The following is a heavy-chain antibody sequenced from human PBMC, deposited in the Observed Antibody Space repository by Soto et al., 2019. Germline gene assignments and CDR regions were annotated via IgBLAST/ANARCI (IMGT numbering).Heavy chain of an antibody. CDR2: INSDGSST. D-gene: IGHD6-19*01. J-gene: IGHJ5*02. V-gene: IGHV3-74*01. CDR3: ARAYSSGWYDPNWFDP. Sequence: HPGGSLRLSCAASGFTFSSYWMHWVRQAPGKGLVWVSRINSDGSSTSYADSVKGRFTISRDNAKNTLYLQMNSLRAEDTAVYYCARAYSSGWYDPNWFDPWGQGTLVTVSS. CDR1: GFTFSSYW.